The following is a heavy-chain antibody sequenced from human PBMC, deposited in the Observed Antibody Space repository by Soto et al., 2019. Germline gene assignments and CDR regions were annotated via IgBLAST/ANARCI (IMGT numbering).Heavy chain of an antibody. V-gene: IGHV3-15*01. D-gene: IGHD3-10*01. CDR2: IKSKTDGGTT. J-gene: IGHJ6*02. Sequence: GGSLRLSCAASGFTFSNAWVSWVRQAPGKGLEWVGRIKSKTDGGTTDYAAPVKGRFTISRDDSKNTLYLQMNSLKTEDTAVYYCTTDTYGSAVYYYGMDVWGQGTTVTVSS. CDR1: GFTFSNAW. CDR3: TTDTYGSAVYYYGMDV.